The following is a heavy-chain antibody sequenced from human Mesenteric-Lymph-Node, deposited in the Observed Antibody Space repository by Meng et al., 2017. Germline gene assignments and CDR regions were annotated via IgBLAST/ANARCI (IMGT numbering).Heavy chain of an antibody. CDR3: ARDVLWFGEGAYYYYGMDV. V-gene: IGHV1-8*01. CDR1: GYRFDSYG. CDR2: MNPNSGNT. Sequence: ASVKVSCKASGYRFDSYGLNWVRQAPGQGLEWMGWMNPNSGNTGYAQKFQGRVTMTRNTSISTAYMELSSLRSEDTAVYYCARDVLWFGEGAYYYYGMDVWGQGTTVTVSS. D-gene: IGHD3-10*01. J-gene: IGHJ6*02.